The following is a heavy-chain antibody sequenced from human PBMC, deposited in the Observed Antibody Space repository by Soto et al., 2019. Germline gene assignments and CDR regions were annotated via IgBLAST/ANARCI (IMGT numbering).Heavy chain of an antibody. D-gene: IGHD2-2*01. J-gene: IGHJ4*02. CDR3: ARIVPAAIYVDY. CDR1: GFTFSDYY. Sequence: GGSLRLSCAASGFTFSDYYMSWIRQAPGKGLEWVSYISSGSTIYYADSVKGRFTISRDNAKNSLYLQMNSLRAEDTAVYYCARIVPAAIYVDYWGQGTLVTVSS. CDR2: ISSGSTI. V-gene: IGHV3-11*01.